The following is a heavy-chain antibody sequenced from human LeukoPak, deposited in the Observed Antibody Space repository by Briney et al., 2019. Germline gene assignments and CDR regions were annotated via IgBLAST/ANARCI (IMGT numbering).Heavy chain of an antibody. CDR3: ATPTITIFHDDY. Sequence: GGSLRLSCAASGFSFSSYWMYWVRQAPGKGLEWVANIKQDGSEKYYVDSVKGRFTISRDNAKNSLYLQMNSLRAEDTAVYYCATPTITIFHDDYWGQGTLVTVSS. CDR2: IKQDGSEK. V-gene: IGHV3-7*01. D-gene: IGHD3-3*01. CDR1: GFSFSSYW. J-gene: IGHJ4*02.